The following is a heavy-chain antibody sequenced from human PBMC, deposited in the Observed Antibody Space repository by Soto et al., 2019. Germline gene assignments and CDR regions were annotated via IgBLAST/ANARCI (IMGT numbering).Heavy chain of an antibody. CDR1: GGTFNNYV. Sequence: QVLLVQSGAAVKKPGSSVKVSCRASGGTFNNYVINWVRQAPGHGLEWMAGIIPIFGTANYAQKFQGRVTITADKSTSTAYMELNSLRSEDTAVYYCAGRCDCTNCRGHFDYCGQGTLVTVSS. V-gene: IGHV1-69*06. CDR3: AGRCDCTNCRGHFDY. D-gene: IGHD2-2*01. J-gene: IGHJ4*02. CDR2: IIPIFGTA.